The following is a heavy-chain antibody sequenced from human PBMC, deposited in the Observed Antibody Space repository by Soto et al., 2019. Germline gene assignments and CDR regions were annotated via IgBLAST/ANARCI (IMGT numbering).Heavy chain of an antibody. J-gene: IGHJ4*02. CDR1: GFTFDDYA. Sequence: EVQLVESGGGLVQPGRSLRLSCAASGFTFDDYAMHWVRQSPGKGLEWVSGIIWNSGSIGYADSVKGRFTISRDNAKNSLYLQMNSLRAEDTALYYCAKDMSGVVAAASPAGFNFDYWGQGTLVTVSS. V-gene: IGHV3-9*01. D-gene: IGHD2-15*01. CDR2: IIWNSGSI. CDR3: AKDMSGVVAAASPAGFNFDY.